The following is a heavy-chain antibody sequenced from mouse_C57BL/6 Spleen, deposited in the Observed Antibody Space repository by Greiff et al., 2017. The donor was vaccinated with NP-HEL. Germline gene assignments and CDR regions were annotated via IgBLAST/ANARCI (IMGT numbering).Heavy chain of an antibody. CDR3: ARRYYGSIYWYFDV. CDR2: ISDGGSYT. Sequence: EVKLVESGGGLVKPGGSLKLSCAASGFTFSSYAMSWVRQTPEQRLEWVATISDGGSYTYYPDNVKGRFTISRDNAKNNLYLQMSHLKSEDTSMYYCARRYYGSIYWYFDVWGTGTTVTVSS. J-gene: IGHJ1*03. D-gene: IGHD1-1*01. V-gene: IGHV5-4*03. CDR1: GFTFSSYA.